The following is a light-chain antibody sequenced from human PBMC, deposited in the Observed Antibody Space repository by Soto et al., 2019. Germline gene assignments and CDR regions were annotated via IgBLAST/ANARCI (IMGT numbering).Light chain of an antibody. CDR1: SNDIGAYNY. J-gene: IGLJ2*01. CDR2: EVT. CDR3: GSYASATLI. V-gene: IGLV2-14*01. Sequence: QSALTQPASVSGSPGQSITISCTGTSNDIGAYNYVSCYQQYPGKVPTLLIYEVTFRPSGVSNRFSGSKSGNTASLTISGLQTEDEADYYCGSYASATLIFGGGTKLTVL.